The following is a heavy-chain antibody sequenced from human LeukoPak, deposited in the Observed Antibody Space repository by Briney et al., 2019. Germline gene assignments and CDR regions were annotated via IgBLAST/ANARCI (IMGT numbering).Heavy chain of an antibody. D-gene: IGHD2-21*02. CDR2: INLDTGDT. Sequence: GASVKVSCEASGYTFTKYHISWVCETPGRGRGWVTWINLDTGDTGYARKFQDRVTITTDTSISTAYMELSSLSSEDTAVYFCARTTSMTASGYDYWGQGTLVTVSS. J-gene: IGHJ4*02. V-gene: IGHV1-8*03. CDR1: GYTFTKYH. CDR3: ARTTSMTASGYDY.